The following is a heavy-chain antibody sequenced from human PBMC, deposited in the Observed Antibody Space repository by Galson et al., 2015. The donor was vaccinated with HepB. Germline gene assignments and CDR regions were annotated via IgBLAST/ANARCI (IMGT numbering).Heavy chain of an antibody. CDR2: ISAGSTTI. J-gene: IGHJ6*02. CDR3: ARNPASYDYNNMDV. CDR1: GVTIPSYS. V-gene: IGHV3-48*01. Sequence: SLRLSCAASGVTIPSYSMNWVREAPGKGLEWLAYISAGSTTIYYAASVKGRFTISRDNAKNFLYLHMNSLRGEDTAVYYCARNPASYDYNNMDVWGQGTTVTVSS. D-gene: IGHD2-21*01.